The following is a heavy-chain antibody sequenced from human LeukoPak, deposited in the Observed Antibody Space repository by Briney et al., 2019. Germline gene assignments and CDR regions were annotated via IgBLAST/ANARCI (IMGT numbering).Heavy chain of an antibody. V-gene: IGHV5-51*01. J-gene: IGHJ1*01. CDR3: AISECSGGDCSGKYFHH. CDR2: IYPSDSDT. D-gene: IGHD2-21*02. Sequence: GESLKISCKGSGYRFSMYWIGWVRQLPGKGLELMGIIYPSDSDTKYSPSFQGRVTISADKSISTAYLQWSSLKASDTAMYYCAISECSGGDCSGKYFHHWGQGTLVTVSS. CDR1: GYRFSMYW.